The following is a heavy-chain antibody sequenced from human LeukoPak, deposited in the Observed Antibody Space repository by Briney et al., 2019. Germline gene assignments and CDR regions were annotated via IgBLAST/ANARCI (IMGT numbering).Heavy chain of an antibody. V-gene: IGHV3-53*01. CDR3: ARAVVVTRFDY. J-gene: IGHJ4*02. D-gene: IGHD3-22*01. CDR2: IYSGGNT. Sequence: GGSLRLSCAASGFTFSSYSMNWVRQAPGKGLEWVSVIYSGGNTYYADSVKGRFTISRDNSKNTLYLQMNSLRAEDTAVYYCARAVVVTRFDYWGQGTLVTVSS. CDR1: GFTFSSYS.